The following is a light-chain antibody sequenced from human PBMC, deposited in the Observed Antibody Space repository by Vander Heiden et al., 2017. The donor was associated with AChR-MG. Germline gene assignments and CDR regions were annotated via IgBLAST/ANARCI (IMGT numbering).Light chain of an antibody. V-gene: IGKV3-20*01. CDR2: GAS. CDR1: QSVSSSQ. Sequence: EIVLTQPPGTLSLSPGEGATLSCRASQSVSSSQLAWYQQKPAQAPRLLIYGASSRTTGIPDRFSSSGSRTDFTLTISRLEPEDFAVYYCQQYGTSLLTFGGGTKVEIK. CDR3: QQYGTSLLT. J-gene: IGKJ4*01.